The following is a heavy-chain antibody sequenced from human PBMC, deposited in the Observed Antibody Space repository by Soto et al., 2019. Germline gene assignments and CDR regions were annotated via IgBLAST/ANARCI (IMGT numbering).Heavy chain of an antibody. Sequence: QVQLVQSGPEVKKPGASVKVSCKTSGYTFTSYGIAWVRQAPGQRLEWMGWISTSKGNTNYAQKFQAIVTMTTDTSTSTAYMELRSLRSDDTAVYYCATRSPAFDFWGQGTVVTVSS. CDR3: ATRSPAFDF. CDR1: GYTFTSYG. J-gene: IGHJ4*02. V-gene: IGHV1-18*01. CDR2: ISTSKGNT.